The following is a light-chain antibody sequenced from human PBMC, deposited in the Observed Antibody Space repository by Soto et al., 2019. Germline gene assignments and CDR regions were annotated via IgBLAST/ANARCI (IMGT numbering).Light chain of an antibody. CDR1: QNVKRW. J-gene: IGKJ1*01. CDR3: PQHNRYARS. Sequence: LSTLRLTEKDRVTITCRASQNVKRWLAWYQQKPGKAPSLLIYEASTLQNGVPSRFGGSGSETEFTLTINSLQPDYSETYYCPQHNRYARSFGEGTKVDIK. CDR2: EAS. V-gene: IGKV1-5*03.